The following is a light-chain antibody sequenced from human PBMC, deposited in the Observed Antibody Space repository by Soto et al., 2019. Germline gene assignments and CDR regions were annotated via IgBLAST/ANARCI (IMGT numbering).Light chain of an antibody. Sequence: QAVVTQPASVSGSPGQSITISCTGTNSDVGDYNYVSWYQQHPGKAPKLMIYEVSNRPSGVSNRFSGSKSGNTASLTISGLQAEDEADYYCSSYTSSSTLFGGGTKVTVL. CDR1: NSDVGDYNY. CDR2: EVS. CDR3: SSYTSSSTL. J-gene: IGLJ2*01. V-gene: IGLV2-14*01.